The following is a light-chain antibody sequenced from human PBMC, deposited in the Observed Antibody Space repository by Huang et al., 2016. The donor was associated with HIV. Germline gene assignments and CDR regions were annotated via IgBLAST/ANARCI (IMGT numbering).Light chain of an antibody. V-gene: IGKV3-20*01. CDR3: QQYGSSPRIT. CDR1: QSVSSRY. CDR2: DAS. J-gene: IGKJ5*01. Sequence: EIVLTQSPGTLSLSPGERATLSCRASQSVSSRYLAWYHQKPGQAPRLLIYDASSMATGIPDRFSGSGSGTDFTLTISRLEPEDFAVYYCQQYGSSPRITFGQGTRLEIK.